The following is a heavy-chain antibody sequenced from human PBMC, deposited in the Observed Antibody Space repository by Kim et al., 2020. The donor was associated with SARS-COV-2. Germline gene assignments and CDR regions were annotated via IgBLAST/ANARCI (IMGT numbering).Heavy chain of an antibody. Sequence: ASVKVSCKASGYTFINYAMHWVRQAPGQRHEWMGWINPANGNTRYSQNFQGRVTTTRDTSATTVYMELTALRSEDTAVYYCARGQYGSMSNNWFDSWGQGTLVTVSS. D-gene: IGHD3-10*01. CDR1: GYTFINYA. CDR3: ARGQYGSMSNNWFDS. CDR2: INPANGNT. J-gene: IGHJ5*01. V-gene: IGHV1-3*01.